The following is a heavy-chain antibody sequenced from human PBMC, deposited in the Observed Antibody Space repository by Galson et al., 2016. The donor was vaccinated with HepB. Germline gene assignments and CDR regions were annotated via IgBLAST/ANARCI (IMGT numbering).Heavy chain of an antibody. Sequence: TLSLTCTVSGGSISSGGYYWSWIRQHPGKGLEWIGYIYYSGSTFYTPSLKSRVIRSGDTSKNQFSLKRSSVTATDTAVYYCSRDRSLRARRRDVWGKGTTVTVSS. CDR1: GGSISSGGYY. V-gene: IGHV4-31*03. J-gene: IGHJ6*04. CDR3: SRDRSLRARRRDV. CDR2: IYYSGST.